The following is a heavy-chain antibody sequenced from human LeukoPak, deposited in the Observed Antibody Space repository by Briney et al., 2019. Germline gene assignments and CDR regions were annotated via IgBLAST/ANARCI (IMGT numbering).Heavy chain of an antibody. CDR2: IYYSGST. CDR3: ARDRLDYYFDY. J-gene: IGHJ4*02. Sequence: PSETLSPTCTVSGGSISSSSYYWGWIRQPPGKGLEWIGSIYYSGSTYYNPSLKSRVTISVDTSKNQFSLKLSSVTAADTAVYYCARDRLDYYFDYWGQGTLVTVSS. V-gene: IGHV4-39*07. CDR1: GGSISSSSYY. D-gene: IGHD3/OR15-3a*01.